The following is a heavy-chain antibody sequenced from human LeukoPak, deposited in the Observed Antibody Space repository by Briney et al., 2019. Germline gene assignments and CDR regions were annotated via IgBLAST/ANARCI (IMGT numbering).Heavy chain of an antibody. J-gene: IGHJ4*02. CDR1: VGTFSSYA. V-gene: IGHV1-69*05. CDR3: AREAYYYGSGSYYYLID. CDR2: IIPIFGTA. D-gene: IGHD3-10*01. Sequence: AVKVSRKASVGTFSSYAISWVRQAPGQGLEWMGGIIPIFGTANYAQKFQGRVTITTDESTSTAYMELSSLRSEDTAVYYCAREAYYYGSGSYYYLIDWGQGTLVTVSS.